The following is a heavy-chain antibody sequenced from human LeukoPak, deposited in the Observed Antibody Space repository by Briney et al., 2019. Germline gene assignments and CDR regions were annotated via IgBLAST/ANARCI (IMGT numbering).Heavy chain of an antibody. CDR3: ARGMDYYYYMDV. CDR2: IYYSGST. D-gene: IGHD2-8*01. Sequence: SQTLSLTCTVSGGSISSGDYYWSWIRQPPGKGLEWIGYIYYSGSTYYNPSLKSRVTISVDTSKNQFSLKLSSVTAADTAVYYCARGMDYYYYMDVWGKGTTVTVSS. V-gene: IGHV4-30-4*08. CDR1: GGSISSGDYY. J-gene: IGHJ6*03.